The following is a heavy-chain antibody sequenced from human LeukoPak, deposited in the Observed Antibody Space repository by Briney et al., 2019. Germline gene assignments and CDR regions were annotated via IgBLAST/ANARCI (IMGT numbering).Heavy chain of an antibody. CDR2: VNPKSGGA. CDR3: ANLGIYDTSGYMGTDFAG. CDR1: GYKFIDYY. V-gene: IGHV1-2*02. Sequence: ASVKVSCKASGYKFIDYYMHWVRQTPGQGLQWMGWVNPKSGGASYARHFKGRVNMTSDASISTAFLELTNLRSDDTAIYYCANLGIYDTSGYMGTDFAGWGQGTLVTVSS. J-gene: IGHJ1*01. D-gene: IGHD3-22*01.